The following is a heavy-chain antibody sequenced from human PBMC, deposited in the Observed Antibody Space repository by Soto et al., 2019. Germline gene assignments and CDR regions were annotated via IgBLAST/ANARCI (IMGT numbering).Heavy chain of an antibody. CDR1: GYTFTGYY. D-gene: IGHD6-13*01. CDR2: INPNSGGT. Sequence: QVQLVQSGAEVKKPGASVKVSCKASGYTFTGYYMHWVRQAPGQGLEWMGWINPNSGGTNYAQKFQGWVTMTRDTSISTAYMELSRLRSDDTAVYYCARDGEGIVAAAGTGWFDPWGQGTLVTVSS. CDR3: ARDGEGIVAAAGTGWFDP. V-gene: IGHV1-2*04. J-gene: IGHJ5*02.